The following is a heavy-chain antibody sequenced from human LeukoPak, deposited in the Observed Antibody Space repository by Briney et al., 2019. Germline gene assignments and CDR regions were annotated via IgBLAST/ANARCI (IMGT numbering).Heavy chain of an antibody. D-gene: IGHD5-18*01. Sequence: PSETLSLTCAVYGGSFSVYYWSWTRQPPGKGLEWIGEINHSGSTNYNPSLKSRVTISVDTSKNQFSLKLSSVTAADTAVYYCARGRGYSYGYFDYWGQGTLVTVSS. CDR2: INHSGST. CDR3: ARGRGYSYGYFDY. CDR1: GGSFSVYY. J-gene: IGHJ4*02. V-gene: IGHV4-34*01.